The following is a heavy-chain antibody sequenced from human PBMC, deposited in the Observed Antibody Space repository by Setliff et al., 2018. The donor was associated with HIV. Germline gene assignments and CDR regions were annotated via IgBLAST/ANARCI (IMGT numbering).Heavy chain of an antibody. Sequence: LSLTCTVSGGSISSGSYYWSWIRQPAGKGLEWIGHIHTSGSTKYNPSLKSRVTISADTSKNQFSLKLSSVTAADTAVYYCARDNSYYYGSGSHYWYGMDVWGQGTTVTVSS. CDR3: ARDNSYYYGSGSHYWYGMDV. CDR2: IHTSGST. V-gene: IGHV4-61*09. J-gene: IGHJ6*01. D-gene: IGHD3-10*01. CDR1: GGSISSGSYY.